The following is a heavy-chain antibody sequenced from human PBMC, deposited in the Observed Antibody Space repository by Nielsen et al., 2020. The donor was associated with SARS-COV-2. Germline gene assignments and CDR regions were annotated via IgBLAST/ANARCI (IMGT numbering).Heavy chain of an antibody. D-gene: IGHD6-19*01. V-gene: IGHV5-10-1*01. CDR3: ARHMLTTGVAGSFDF. CDR2: IDPSDSYI. J-gene: IGHJ4*02. CDR1: GYSFSNYW. Sequence: GESLKISCKGSGYSFSNYWISWVRQMPGKGLEWMGRIDPSDSYITYSPSFQGHVTMSTDKSISTAYLQWSSLKASDTAIYYCARHMLTTGVAGSFDFWGQGTLATVSS.